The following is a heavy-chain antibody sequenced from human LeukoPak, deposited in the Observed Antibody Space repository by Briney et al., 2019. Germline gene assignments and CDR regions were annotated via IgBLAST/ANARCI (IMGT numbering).Heavy chain of an antibody. CDR1: GFTVSGNY. J-gene: IGHJ4*02. CDR3: ARGRWEPGGGVDY. D-gene: IGHD1-26*01. CDR2: LYSGGTT. Sequence: GGSLRLSCAISGFTVSGNYMSWVRQAPGKGLEWVSVLYSGGTTSYADCVKGRFTISRDNSKNTLYLEMNSLRAEDTAVYYCARGRWEPGGGVDYWGQGTLVTVSS. V-gene: IGHV3-66*01.